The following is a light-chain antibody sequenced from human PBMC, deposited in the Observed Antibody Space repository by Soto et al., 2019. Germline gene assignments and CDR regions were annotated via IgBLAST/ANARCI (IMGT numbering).Light chain of an antibody. CDR2: KAS. CDR3: QQYDTYRLFT. J-gene: IGKJ3*01. CDR1: QTIRGW. V-gene: IGKV1-5*03. Sequence: DIQMTQSPSTLSASVGDKITITCRASQTIRGWLAWYQQKPGRGPKLLIYKASILETGVPTRFSGSRSGTEFTLTISSLQPDDFATYYCQQYDTYRLFTFGPGTKVDIK.